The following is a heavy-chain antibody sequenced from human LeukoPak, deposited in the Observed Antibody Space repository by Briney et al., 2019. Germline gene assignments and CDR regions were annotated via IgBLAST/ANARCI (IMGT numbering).Heavy chain of an antibody. CDR3: ARDLPYYYDSSGPREDGFDI. D-gene: IGHD3-22*01. Sequence: PGGSLRLSCAASGFTFSSYWMHWVRQAPGKGLVWVSRINTDGSSTSYADSVKDRFTISRDNAKNTLYLQMNSLRAEDTAVYYCARDLPYYYDSSGPREDGFDIWGQGTMVTVSS. V-gene: IGHV3-74*01. CDR1: GFTFSSYW. J-gene: IGHJ3*02. CDR2: INTDGSST.